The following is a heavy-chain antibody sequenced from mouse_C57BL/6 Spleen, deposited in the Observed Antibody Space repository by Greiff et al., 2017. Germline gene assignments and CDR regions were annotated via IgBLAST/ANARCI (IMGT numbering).Heavy chain of an antibody. J-gene: IGHJ2*01. CDR3: ARGVRTVVALDY. D-gene: IGHD1-1*01. V-gene: IGHV1-54*01. CDR1: GYAFTNYL. CDR2: INPGSGGT. Sequence: LVESGAELVRPGTSVKVSCKASGYAFTNYLIEWVKQRPGQGLEWIGVINPGSGGTNYNEKFKGKATLTADKSSSTAYMQLSSLTSEDSAVYFCARGVRTVVALDYWGQGTTLTVSS.